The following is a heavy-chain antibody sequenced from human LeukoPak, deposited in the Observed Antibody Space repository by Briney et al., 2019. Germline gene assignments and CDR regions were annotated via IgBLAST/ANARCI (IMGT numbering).Heavy chain of an antibody. CDR2: ISYDGGNK. CDR1: GFTFSSYV. Sequence: GGSLRLSCAASGFTFSSYVMHWVRQAPGKGLEWVAVISYDGGNKYYADSVKGRFTISRDNSKNTLYLQMNSLRTEDAAVYYCARSRVVVDAFDIWGQGTMVTVPS. CDR3: ARSRVVVDAFDI. J-gene: IGHJ3*02. D-gene: IGHD2-2*01. V-gene: IGHV3-30-3*01.